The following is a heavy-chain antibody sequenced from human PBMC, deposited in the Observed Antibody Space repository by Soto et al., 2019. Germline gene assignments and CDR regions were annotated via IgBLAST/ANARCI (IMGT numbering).Heavy chain of an antibody. D-gene: IGHD6-6*01. J-gene: IGHJ4*02. CDR1: GGSISSGGYY. Sequence: QVQRQESGPGLVKPSQTLSLTCTVSGGSISSGGYYWSWIRQHPGKGLESIGYIYYSGSTYYNTSLKRLFTTSVDSSQNQFSPKLSSVTEEDTAVSYCERAVASCPARYWGQGTLVTVSS. CDR2: IYYSGST. CDR3: ERAVASCPARY. V-gene: IGHV4-31*01.